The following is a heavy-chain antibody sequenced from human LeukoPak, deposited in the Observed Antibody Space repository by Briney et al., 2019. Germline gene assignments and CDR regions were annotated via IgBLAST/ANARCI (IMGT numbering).Heavy chain of an antibody. CDR1: GGSFSGYY. CDR2: INHSGST. Sequence: SETLSLTCAVYGGSFSGYYWSWIRQPPGKGLEWIGEINHSGSTNYNPSLKSRVTISVDTYKNQFSLRLSSVTAADTAVYYCAREGYDILTGYQNDYWGQGTLVTVSS. J-gene: IGHJ4*02. D-gene: IGHD3-9*01. CDR3: AREGYDILTGYQNDY. V-gene: IGHV4-34*01.